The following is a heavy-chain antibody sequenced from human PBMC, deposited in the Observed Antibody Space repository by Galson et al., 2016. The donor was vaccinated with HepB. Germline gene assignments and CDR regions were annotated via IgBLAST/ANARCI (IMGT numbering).Heavy chain of an antibody. J-gene: IGHJ5*02. CDR3: VRPRGWWFDP. Sequence: QSGAEVKEPGESLRISCQASGYSFTNHWITWVRQMPGRGLEWVGRIDPSDSFVNYNPSFQAHVTISVDNSINTAYLQWTSLKASDSAMYYCVRPRGWWFDPWGQGTLVTVSS. D-gene: IGHD3-10*01. CDR2: IDPSDSFV. V-gene: IGHV5-10-1*01. CDR1: GYSFTNHW.